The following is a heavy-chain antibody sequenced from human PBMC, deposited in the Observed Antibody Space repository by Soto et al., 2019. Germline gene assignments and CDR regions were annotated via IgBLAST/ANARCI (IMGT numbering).Heavy chain of an antibody. V-gene: IGHV1-18*01. J-gene: IGHJ4*02. CDR2: ISAYNGNT. CDR3: ARDAAVGLFDY. Sequence: QGQLVQSGAEVKKPGASLKVSCKASGYTFTSYGISWVRQAPGQGLGLMGWISAYNGNTNYAQKHQGRVTMTTDTSTSKADRELRILRCDDTAVYYCARDAAVGLFDYWGQGTLVTVSS. CDR1: GYTFTSYG. D-gene: IGHD1-26*01.